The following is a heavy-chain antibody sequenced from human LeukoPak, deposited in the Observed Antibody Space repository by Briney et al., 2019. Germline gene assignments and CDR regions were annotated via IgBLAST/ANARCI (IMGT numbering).Heavy chain of an antibody. J-gene: IGHJ5*02. V-gene: IGHV1-18*01. CDR2: ISAYNGNK. CDR1: GYTFTSYG. Sequence: ASVNVSFKASGYTFTSYGISWLRQAPGQGLEWMGWISAYNGNKNYAQKIQGRVTMTTNTPTSTAYMELRSLRSDDTAVYYGARTTLLDSDYYDFWSGCYNGVWFDPWGQGTLVTVSS. CDR3: ARTTLLDSDYYDFWSGCYNGVWFDP. D-gene: IGHD3-3*01.